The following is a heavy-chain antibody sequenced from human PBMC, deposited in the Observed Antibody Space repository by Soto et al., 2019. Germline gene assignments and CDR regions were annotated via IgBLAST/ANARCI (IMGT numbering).Heavy chain of an antibody. CDR2: IRYDGYDK. D-gene: IGHD3-22*01. CDR1: GFTFSSYA. J-gene: IGHJ4*02. CDR3: ARPYYDDSSGYSFDS. V-gene: IGHV3-33*08. Sequence: GGSLRLSCAASGFTFSSYAMSWVRQAPGKGLEWVAPIRYDGYDKYYVDSVKGRFTISRDNSKSTLYLQMNSLRAEDTAVYYCARPYYDDSSGYSFDSWGQGTLVTVSS.